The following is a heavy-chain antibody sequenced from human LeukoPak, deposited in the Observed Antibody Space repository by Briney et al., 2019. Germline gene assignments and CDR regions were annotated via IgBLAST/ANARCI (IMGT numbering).Heavy chain of an antibody. Sequence: GGSLRLSCAASGFTFSGYWMHWVRQAPGKGLVWVSHVSNDGSTTRYADSVKGRFTISRDNAKNTLYLQMNGLTAEDTAVYYCTRINGWPDYWGQGTLVTVSS. D-gene: IGHD6-19*01. CDR3: TRINGWPDY. V-gene: IGHV3-74*01. CDR1: GFTFSGYW. J-gene: IGHJ4*02. CDR2: VSNDGSTT.